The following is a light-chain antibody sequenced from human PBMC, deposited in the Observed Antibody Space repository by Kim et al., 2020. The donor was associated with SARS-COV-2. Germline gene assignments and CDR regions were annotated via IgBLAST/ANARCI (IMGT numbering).Light chain of an antibody. J-gene: IGKJ4*01. Sequence: DIQLTQSPSSLSASVGDRVTITCRASQAINNDLAWLQQKPGNAPKSLIYAVSTLQSGGPSKFSGSGSGTDFTLTISSLQPEDFATYYCQQYNSFPVTFGGGTKVDIK. CDR1: QAINND. CDR2: AVS. V-gene: IGKV1-16*02. CDR3: QQYNSFPVT.